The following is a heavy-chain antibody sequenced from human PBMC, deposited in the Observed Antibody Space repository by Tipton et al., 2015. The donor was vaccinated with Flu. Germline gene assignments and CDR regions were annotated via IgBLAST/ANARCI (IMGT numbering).Heavy chain of an antibody. CDR3: ARVISAAAGTVDGMDV. CDR2: ISPDGSEK. CDR1: GLTFSDYW. J-gene: IGHJ6*02. Sequence: GSLRLSCPASGLTFSDYWMNWVRQAPGKGLEWVANISPDGSEKEYVDSVKGRFIISRGNAKNSVSLQMNSLRVEDTAVYYCARVISAAAGTVDGMDVWGQGTTVTVSS. V-gene: IGHV3-7*01. D-gene: IGHD6-13*01.